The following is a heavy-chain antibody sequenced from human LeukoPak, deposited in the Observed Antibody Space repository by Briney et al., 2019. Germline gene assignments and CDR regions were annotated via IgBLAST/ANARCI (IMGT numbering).Heavy chain of an antibody. V-gene: IGHV3-30*03. J-gene: IGHJ4*02. CDR2: ISYDGSNK. Sequence: GGSLRLSCAASGFTFSSYGMHWVRQAPGKGLEWVAIISYDGSNKYYADSVKGRFTISRDNSKNTLYLQMNSLRAEDTAVYYCAREVEWYYYDSSGYFDYWGQGTLVTVSS. CDR3: AREVEWYYYDSSGYFDY. CDR1: GFTFSSYG. D-gene: IGHD3-22*01.